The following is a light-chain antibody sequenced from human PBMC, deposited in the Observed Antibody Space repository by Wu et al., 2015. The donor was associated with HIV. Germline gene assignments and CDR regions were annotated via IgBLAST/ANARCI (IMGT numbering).Light chain of an antibody. J-gene: IGKJ5*01. CDR1: QSVSSN. Sequence: EIVMTQSPATLSVSPGERATLSCRASQSVSSNLAWYQQKPGQAPRLLIFGASTRATGIPARFSGSGSGTDFTLTISSLEPEDFAVYYCQQDGAWPLTFGQGTRLEIK. CDR2: GAS. V-gene: IGKV3-15*01. CDR3: QQDGAWPLT.